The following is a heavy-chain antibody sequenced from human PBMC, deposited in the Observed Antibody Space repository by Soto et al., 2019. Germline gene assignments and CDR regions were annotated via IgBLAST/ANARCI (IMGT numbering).Heavy chain of an antibody. CDR1: WFTVSSNY. V-gene: IGHV3-53*01. D-gene: IGHD3-9*01. CDR2: IYSGGST. J-gene: IGHJ4*02. CDR3: ARAAVEYYDILTGYFPYYFDY. Sequence: GGGLRLSCAAPWFTVSSNYNSWGRPAPGEGVGWVSVIYSGGSTYYADSVKGRFTISRDNSKNTLYLQMNSLRAEDTAVYYCARAAVEYYDILTGYFPYYFDYWGQGTLVTVSS.